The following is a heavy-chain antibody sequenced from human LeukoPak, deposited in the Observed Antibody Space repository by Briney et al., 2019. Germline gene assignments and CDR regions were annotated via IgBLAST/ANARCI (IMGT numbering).Heavy chain of an antibody. CDR2: VYYTGSI. CDR3: ARGPYDSDGYYLAACDV. V-gene: IGHV4-59*01. D-gene: IGHD3-22*01. CDR1: GDSITSYY. Sequence: PSETLSLTCTVSGDSITSYYWSWFRQPPGKGLEWVGYVYYTGSINYSPPLKSRLTMSVDTSKNQFSLNLSSVTAADTAIYYCARGPYDSDGYYLAACDVWGRGTMVTVTS. J-gene: IGHJ3*01.